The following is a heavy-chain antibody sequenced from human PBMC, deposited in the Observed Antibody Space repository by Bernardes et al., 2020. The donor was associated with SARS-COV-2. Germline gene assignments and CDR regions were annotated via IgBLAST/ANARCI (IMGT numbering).Heavy chain of an antibody. CDR3: ARKSGWFDP. D-gene: IGHD3-10*01. Sequence: GGSLRLSCAASGFTFSSYSMNWVRQAPGKWLEWVSYISSSSSTIYYADSVKGRFTISRDNAKNSLYLQMNSLRAEDTAVYYCARKSGWFDPWGQGTLVTVSS. V-gene: IGHV3-48*01. CDR2: ISSSSSTI. CDR1: GFTFSSYS. J-gene: IGHJ5*02.